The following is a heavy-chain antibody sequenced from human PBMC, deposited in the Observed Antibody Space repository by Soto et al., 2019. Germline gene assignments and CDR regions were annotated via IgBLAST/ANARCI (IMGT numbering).Heavy chain of an antibody. CDR3: ARFEDYGDYYFDY. CDR2: IYHSGST. CDR1: GGSISSGGYS. V-gene: IGHV4-30-2*01. Sequence: SETLSLTCAVSGGSISSGGYSWSWIRQPPGKGLEWIGYIYHSGSTYYNPSLRSRVTISVDRSKNQFSLKLSSVTAADTAVYYCARFEDYGDYYFDYWGQGTLVTVSS. J-gene: IGHJ4*02. D-gene: IGHD4-17*01.